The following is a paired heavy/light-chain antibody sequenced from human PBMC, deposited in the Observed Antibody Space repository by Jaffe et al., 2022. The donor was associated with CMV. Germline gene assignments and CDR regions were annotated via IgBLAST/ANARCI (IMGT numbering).Heavy chain of an antibody. Sequence: QVQLVQSGAEVKKPGASVKVSCKASGYSFSNNAMHWLRQAPGQSLEWMGWINVDNGNTKYSQKFQGRVTISRDTSASTVYMELSSLRSEDTAVFYCARDVDESSGYRTRGGVAFDIWGQGTMVTVSS. V-gene: IGHV1-3*01. J-gene: IGHJ3*02. CDR3: ARDVDESSGYRTRGGVAFDI. CDR1: GYSFSNNA. CDR2: INVDNGNT. D-gene: IGHD3-22*01.
Light chain of an antibody. Sequence: SYELTQPPSVSVSPGQTASITCSGDKLGDKYAGWYQQKPGQSPVLVIYQNTERPSGIPERFSGSNSGNTATLTISGTQATDEADYYCQAWDSRTALYVFGTGTKVTVL. CDR2: QNT. CDR1: KLGDKY. CDR3: QAWDSRTALYV. V-gene: IGLV3-1*01. J-gene: IGLJ1*01.